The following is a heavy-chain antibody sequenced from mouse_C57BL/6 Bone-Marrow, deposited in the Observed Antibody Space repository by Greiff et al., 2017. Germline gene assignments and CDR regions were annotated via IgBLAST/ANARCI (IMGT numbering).Heavy chain of an antibody. J-gene: IGHJ4*01. V-gene: IGHV1-19*01. CDR2: INPYNGGT. Sequence: EVQLQQSGPVLVKPGASVKMSCKASGYTFTDYYMNWVKQSHGKSLEWIGVINPYNGGTSYNQKFKGKATLTVDKSSSTAYMELNSLTSEDSAVYYCARGGYYYYAMDYWGQGTSVTVSS. D-gene: IGHD1-1*01. CDR3: ARGGYYYYAMDY. CDR1: GYTFTDYY.